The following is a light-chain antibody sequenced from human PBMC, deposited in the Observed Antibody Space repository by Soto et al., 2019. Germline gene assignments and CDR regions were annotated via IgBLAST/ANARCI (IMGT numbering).Light chain of an antibody. V-gene: IGLV2-8*01. Sequence: QSALTQPPSASGSPGQSVTISCTGTSSDVGGYNFVSWYQQHPGKAPKLMMYEVTKRPSGVPSRFSGSKSGNTASLTVSGRQAEDEADYYCSSYAGSSNLGVFGGGTKVTVL. CDR3: SSYAGSSNLGV. CDR2: EVT. J-gene: IGLJ3*02. CDR1: SSDVGGYNF.